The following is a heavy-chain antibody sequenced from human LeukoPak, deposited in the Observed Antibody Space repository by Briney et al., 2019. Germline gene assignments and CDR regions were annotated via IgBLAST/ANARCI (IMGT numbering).Heavy chain of an antibody. CDR1: GLTFNNAW. CDR3: ATEKSSIWSGDL. V-gene: IGHV3-15*07. Sequence: GGSLRLSCAASGLTFNNAWMNWVRQAPGKGLEWVGRVKSKADGGSIDYGAPVKGRFTISRDDSKNTLYLQMNSLNTEDTAVYYCATEKSSIWSGDLWGRGTLVTVSS. J-gene: IGHJ4*02. D-gene: IGHD6-13*01. CDR2: VKSKADGGSI.